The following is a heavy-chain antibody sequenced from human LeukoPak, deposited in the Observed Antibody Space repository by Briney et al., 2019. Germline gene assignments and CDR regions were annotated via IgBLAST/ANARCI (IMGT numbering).Heavy chain of an antibody. CDR3: ARKGGTLDY. CDR2: IYYSGST. Sequence: PSETLSLTCTVSGGSIRNYYWSWLRQPPGKGLEWIGYIYYSGSTNYNPSLKSRVTISVDTSKNQFSLKLSSVTAADTAVYYCARKGGTLDYWGQGTLVTVSS. CDR1: GGSIRNYY. D-gene: IGHD2-15*01. V-gene: IGHV4-59*08. J-gene: IGHJ4*02.